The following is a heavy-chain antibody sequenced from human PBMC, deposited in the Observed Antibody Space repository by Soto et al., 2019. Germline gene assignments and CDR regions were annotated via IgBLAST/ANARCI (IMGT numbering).Heavy chain of an antibody. CDR2: ISGSGGST. V-gene: IGHV3-23*01. D-gene: IGHD3-22*01. CDR1: GFTFSSYA. J-gene: IGHJ4*02. CDR3: AKDHRGYDSSGYLFDY. Sequence: GGSLRLSCAASGFTFSSYAMSWVRQAPGKGLEWVSAISGSGGSTYYADSVKGRFTISRDNSKNTLYLQMNSLRAEDTAVYYCAKDHRGYDSSGYLFDYWGQGTLVTVS.